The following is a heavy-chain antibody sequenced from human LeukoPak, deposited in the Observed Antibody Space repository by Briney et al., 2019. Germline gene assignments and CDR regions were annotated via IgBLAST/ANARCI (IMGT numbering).Heavy chain of an antibody. CDR2: INPSGGST. CDR3: ARSEIGTAAMLTHFDY. Sequence: ASVKVSCTASGYTFTSYYMHWVRQAPGQGLEWMGIINPSGGSTSYAQKFQGRVTMTRDTSTSTVYMELSSLRSEDTAVYYCARSEIGTAAMLTHFDYWGQGTLVTVSS. J-gene: IGHJ4*02. CDR1: GYTFTSYY. V-gene: IGHV1-46*01. D-gene: IGHD2-2*01.